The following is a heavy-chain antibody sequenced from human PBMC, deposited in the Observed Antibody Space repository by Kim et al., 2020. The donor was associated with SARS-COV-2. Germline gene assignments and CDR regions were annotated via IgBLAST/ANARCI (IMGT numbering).Heavy chain of an antibody. J-gene: IGHJ6*02. V-gene: IGHV1-18*01. CDR2: ISAYNGNT. CDR1: GYTFTSYG. CDR3: AREPVDTAMPRYYYYGMDV. Sequence: ASVKVSCKASGYTFTSYGISWVRQAPGQGLEWMGWISAYNGNTNYAQKLQGRVTMTTDTSTSTAYMELRSLRSDDTAVYYCAREPVDTAMPRYYYYGMDVWGQGTTVTVSS. D-gene: IGHD5-18*01.